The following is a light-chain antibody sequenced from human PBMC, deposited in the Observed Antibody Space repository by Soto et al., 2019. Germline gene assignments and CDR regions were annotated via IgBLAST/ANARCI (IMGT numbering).Light chain of an antibody. J-gene: IGKJ2*01. CDR3: HQYSLATLLYT. CDR1: KRVDSNF. Sequence: EIVFTPSPGTLSLSPWERRTLFCRTSKRVDSNFLTWYQQKPGKAHSVLVYGSSTRAGGVPVRFSGSGSGTDFTLSISSLEPKDFAVCYCHQYSLATLLYTFGQGTKLGVK. V-gene: IGKV3-20*01. CDR2: GSS.